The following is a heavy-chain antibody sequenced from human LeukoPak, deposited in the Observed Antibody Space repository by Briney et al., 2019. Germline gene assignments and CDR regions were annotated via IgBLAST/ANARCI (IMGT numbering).Heavy chain of an antibody. CDR3: ARGAVQFYFDY. CDR2: IYSGGVT. CDR1: GFTFSSYS. V-gene: IGHV3-53*01. Sequence: GGSLRLSCAASGFTFSSYSMNWVRQAPGKGLEWVSVIYSGGVTYYADSVKGRFTISRDNSKNTLYLQMNSLRAEDTAVYYCARGAVQFYFDYWGQGTLVTVSS. D-gene: IGHD1-26*01. J-gene: IGHJ4*02.